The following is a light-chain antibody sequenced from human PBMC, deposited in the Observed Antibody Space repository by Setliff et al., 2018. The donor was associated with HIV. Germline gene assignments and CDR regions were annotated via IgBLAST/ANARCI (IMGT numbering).Light chain of an antibody. CDR1: SSDIGSYNY. J-gene: IGLJ1*01. CDR2: DVS. CDR3: CSYTSANTYV. V-gene: IGLV2-14*03. Sequence: QSALTQPASVSGSPGQPITISCSGTSSDIGSYNYVSWYQQHPGKAPKLMIYDVSQRPSRDSSRFSGSKSGDTASLTISGLQAEDEADYYCCSYTSANTYVFGTGTKVTVL.